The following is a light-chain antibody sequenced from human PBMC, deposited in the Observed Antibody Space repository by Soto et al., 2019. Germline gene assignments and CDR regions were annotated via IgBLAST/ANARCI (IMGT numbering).Light chain of an antibody. V-gene: IGKV1-39*01. J-gene: IGKJ4*01. CDR2: AAS. CDR3: QPSYSPHLT. CDR1: QSISSY. Sequence: DIQMTQSPSSLSASVGDRVTITCRASQSISSYLNWYQQKPGKAPKLLIYAASSLQSGVPSRFSGSGSGTDFTLTISSLQPEDFAPYYRQPSYSPHLTFGGATKV.